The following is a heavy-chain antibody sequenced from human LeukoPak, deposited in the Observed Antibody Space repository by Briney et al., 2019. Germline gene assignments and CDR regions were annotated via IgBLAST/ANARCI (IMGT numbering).Heavy chain of an antibody. J-gene: IGHJ6*04. D-gene: IGHD3-10*02. Sequence: GGSLRLSCAASGFTFSSYAMSWVRQAPGKGLEWVSVISGSGGRTYSADSVKGRFTISRDNAKNSLYLQMNSLRAEDTAVYYCAELGITMIGGVWGKGTTVTISS. V-gene: IGHV3-23*01. CDR3: AELGITMIGGV. CDR1: GFTFSSYA. CDR2: ISGSGGRT.